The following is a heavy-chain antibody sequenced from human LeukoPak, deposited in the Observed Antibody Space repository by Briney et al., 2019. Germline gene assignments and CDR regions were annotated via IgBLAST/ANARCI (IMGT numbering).Heavy chain of an antibody. CDR3: ARAIAVAGTSRVGIIDY. J-gene: IGHJ4*02. Sequence: PGGSLRLSCAASGVTVSNNFMLWVRQAPGKGLEWVSSISSSSSYIYYADSVKGRFTISRDNAKNSLYPQMNSLRAEDTAVYYCARAIAVAGTSRVGIIDYWGQGTLVTVSS. D-gene: IGHD6-19*01. CDR1: GVTVSNNF. CDR2: ISSSSSYI. V-gene: IGHV3-21*01.